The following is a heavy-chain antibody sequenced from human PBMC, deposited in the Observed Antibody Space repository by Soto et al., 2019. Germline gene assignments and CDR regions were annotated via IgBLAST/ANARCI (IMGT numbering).Heavy chain of an antibody. D-gene: IGHD6-19*01. J-gene: IGHJ6*02. V-gene: IGHV3-7*03. CDR1: GLTFSKYW. CDR2: IKHDGSEK. Sequence: EVQLVESGGGLVQPGGSLRLSCAASGLTFSKYWMTWVRQAPGKGLEWVATIKHDGSEKSNLDSVEGRFTISRDSAKNSLSLQMNSLRVEDTAVYFCASVPGSPGYHGLDVWGQGTTVTVSS. CDR3: ASVPGSPGYHGLDV.